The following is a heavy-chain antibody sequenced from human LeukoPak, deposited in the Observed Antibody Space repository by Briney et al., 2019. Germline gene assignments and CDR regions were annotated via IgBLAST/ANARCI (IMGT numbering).Heavy chain of an antibody. Sequence: PGGSPRLSCAASGFTFSSYSMNWVRQAPGKGLEWVSSISSSSSYIYYADSVKGRFTISRDNAKNSLYLQMNSLRAEDTAVYYCARDGGVGYGEEYYYYYMDVWGKGTTVTVSS. CDR2: ISSSSSYI. CDR1: GFTFSSYS. V-gene: IGHV3-21*01. D-gene: IGHD3-10*01. CDR3: ARDGGVGYGEEYYYYYMDV. J-gene: IGHJ6*03.